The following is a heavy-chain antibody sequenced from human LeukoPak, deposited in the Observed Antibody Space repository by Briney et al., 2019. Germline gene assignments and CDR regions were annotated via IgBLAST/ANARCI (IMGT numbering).Heavy chain of an antibody. V-gene: IGHV4-59*01. CDR2: IYSSGST. CDR1: GDSISGYY. J-gene: IGHJ4*02. Sequence: SETLSLTCTVSGDSISGYYWSWIRQPPGKGLEWIGYIYSSGSTNYSPSLKSRVTMSIDTSKNQFSLKLTSVTAADTAIYYCARVKGWNSSGWYGFDYWGQGTLVTVS. CDR3: ARVKGWNSSGWYGFDY. D-gene: IGHD6-19*01.